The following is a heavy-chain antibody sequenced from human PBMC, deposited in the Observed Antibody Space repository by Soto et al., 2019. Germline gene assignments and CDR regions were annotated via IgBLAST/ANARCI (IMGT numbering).Heavy chain of an antibody. D-gene: IGHD6-13*01. Sequence: LSLTCAVSGVSISSSRYYWGWIRQSPGKGLEWIGSIYYSGNTQYNPSLKSRVTISVDTSKSQFSLNLTSVTAADTAVYYCARHSRQHIAAAGSNWFDPWGQGTLVTVSS. V-gene: IGHV4-39*01. CDR2: IYYSGNT. J-gene: IGHJ5*02. CDR1: GVSISSSRYY. CDR3: ARHSRQHIAAAGSNWFDP.